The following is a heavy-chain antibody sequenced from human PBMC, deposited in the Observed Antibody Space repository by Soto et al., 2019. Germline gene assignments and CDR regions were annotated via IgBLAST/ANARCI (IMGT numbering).Heavy chain of an antibody. CDR2: ISAYNGNT. Sequence: QVQLVQSGAEVKKPGASVKVSCKASGYTFTSYGISWVRQAPGQGLEWMGWISAYNGNTTYAKKLQGSVHGTPAASTSTGYMELRSLRSDDTGVYYCAIKDPPRLNWGQGTLVNVSS. CDR1: GYTFTSYG. J-gene: IGHJ4*02. CDR3: AIKDPPRLN. V-gene: IGHV1-18*01.